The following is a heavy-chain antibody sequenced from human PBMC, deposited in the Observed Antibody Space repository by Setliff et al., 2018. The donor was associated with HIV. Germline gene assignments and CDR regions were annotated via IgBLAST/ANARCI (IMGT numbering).Heavy chain of an antibody. CDR3: AARPGVDSSGYYDYYYMDV. D-gene: IGHD3-22*01. V-gene: IGHV1-58*02. Sequence: SVMVSCKASGFTFNTSAIQWVRQARGRRLEWIGWIVVGSGNTNYAQKFQERVTITRDMSTSTSYMELTNLRSEDTAVYYCAARPGVDSSGYYDYYYMDVWAKGTTVTVSS. CDR1: GFTFNTSA. J-gene: IGHJ6*03. CDR2: IVVGSGNT.